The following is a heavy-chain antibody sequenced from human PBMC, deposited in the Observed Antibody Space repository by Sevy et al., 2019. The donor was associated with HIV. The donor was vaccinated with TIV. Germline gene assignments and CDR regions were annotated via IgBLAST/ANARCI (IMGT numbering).Heavy chain of an antibody. CDR1: GFTFNNFA. Sequence: GGSLRLSCAASGFTFNNFAMSLIRQAPGKGLEWVSSISIGGGKTYYADSVRGRFIISRDNSRNTLYVEMNSLRAEDTAIYYCAKGGGMTTVALSGFDIWGQGTTVTVSS. CDR2: ISIGGGKT. J-gene: IGHJ3*02. CDR3: AKGGGMTTVALSGFDI. V-gene: IGHV3-23*01. D-gene: IGHD4-4*01.